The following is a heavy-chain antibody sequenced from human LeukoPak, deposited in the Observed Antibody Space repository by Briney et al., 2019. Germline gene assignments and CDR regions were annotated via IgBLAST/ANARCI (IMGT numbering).Heavy chain of an antibody. D-gene: IGHD3-22*01. CDR3: ATTLHSGYYDLY. CDR2: IWSDGRNT. J-gene: IGHJ4*02. CDR1: GFIFSHYG. V-gene: IGHV3-33*01. Sequence: GGSLRLSCTASGFIFSHYGMHWVRQAPGKGLEWAAVIWSDGRNTYYADSVKGRFTISRDNSKNTLYLQMNSLRAEDTAVYYCATTLHSGYYDLYWGQGTLVTVSS.